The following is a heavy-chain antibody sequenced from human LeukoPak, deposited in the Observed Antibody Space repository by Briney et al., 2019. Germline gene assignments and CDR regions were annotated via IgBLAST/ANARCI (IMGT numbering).Heavy chain of an antibody. CDR2: TGSTGVST. Sequence: GGSLGLSCAASGLTFSSYAMNWVRQAPGKGLEWVSGTGSTGVSTFYADSVKGRFTVSRDNSKNTLSLQMNSLRAEDTAVYYCAKDPGVVPAHYFDYWGQGTLVTVSS. CDR3: AKDPGVVPAHYFDY. D-gene: IGHD2-2*01. V-gene: IGHV3-23*01. J-gene: IGHJ4*02. CDR1: GLTFSSYA.